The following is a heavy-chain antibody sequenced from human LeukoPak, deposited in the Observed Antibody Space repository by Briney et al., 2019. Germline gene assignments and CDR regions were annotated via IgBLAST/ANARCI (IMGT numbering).Heavy chain of an antibody. CDR2: MTPNSGNT. Sequence: ASEQVSCKASGYTFTNYDINWLRQATGQGLEWMAWMTPNSGNTGHEQKFQGRLTMTRDISISTAYMELSSLRSEDTAVYYCAFCGGDCGGAFDVWGQGTTVTVSS. CDR1: GYTFTNYD. CDR3: AFCGGDCGGAFDV. V-gene: IGHV1-8*01. J-gene: IGHJ3*01. D-gene: IGHD2-21*02.